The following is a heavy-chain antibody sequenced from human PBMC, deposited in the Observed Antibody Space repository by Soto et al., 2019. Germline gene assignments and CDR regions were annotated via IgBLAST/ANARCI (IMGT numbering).Heavy chain of an antibody. CDR2: ISGSGGST. CDR1: GFTFSSYA. J-gene: IGHJ3*02. V-gene: IGHV3-23*01. Sequence: EVQLLESGGGLVQPGGSLRLSCAASGFTFSSYAMSWVRQAPGKGLEWVSAISGSGGSTYYADSVKGRFTISRDNSKNTLYLQMNSLRAEDTAVYYCAKHNVGYSSSWPGGAFDIWGQGTMVTVSS. D-gene: IGHD6-13*01. CDR3: AKHNVGYSSSWPGGAFDI.